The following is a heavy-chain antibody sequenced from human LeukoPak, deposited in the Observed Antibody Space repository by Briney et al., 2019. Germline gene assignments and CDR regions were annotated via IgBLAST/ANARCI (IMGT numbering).Heavy chain of an antibody. CDR2: ITSSSSAI. CDR1: GFTFSSYS. J-gene: IGHJ4*02. V-gene: IGHV3-48*02. Sequence: GGSLRLSCAASGFTFSSYSMNWVRHAPGKGLEWVSYITSSSSAIYYADSVKGRFTISRDNAKNSLYLQMNSLRDEDTAVYYCARESGYSGYDPLDYWGQGTLVTVSS. CDR3: ARESGYSGYDPLDY. D-gene: IGHD5-12*01.